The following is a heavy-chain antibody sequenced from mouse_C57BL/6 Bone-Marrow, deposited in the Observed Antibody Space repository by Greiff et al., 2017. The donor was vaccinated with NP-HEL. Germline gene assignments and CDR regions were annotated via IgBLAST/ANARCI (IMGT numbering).Heavy chain of an antibody. CDR3: ARDRDYDYDPFAY. CDR1: GFTFSSYA. J-gene: IGHJ3*01. V-gene: IGHV5-4*01. CDR2: ISDGGSYT. Sequence: EVHLVESGGGLVKPGGSLKLSCAASGFTFSSYAMSWVRQTPEKRLEWVATISDGGSYTYYPDNVKGRFTISRDNAKNNLYLQMSHLKSEDTAMYYCARDRDYDYDPFAYWGQGTLVTVSA. D-gene: IGHD2-4*01.